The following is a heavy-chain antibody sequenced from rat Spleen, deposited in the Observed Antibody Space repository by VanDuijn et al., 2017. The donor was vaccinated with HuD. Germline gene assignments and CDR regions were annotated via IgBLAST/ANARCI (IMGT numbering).Heavy chain of an antibody. D-gene: IGHD1-11*01. CDR2: ISYDGSIT. CDR3: ARHDYGGYRWFVY. Sequence: VQLKESGPGLVEPSQTLSLTCTVSGFSLISHSLHWVRQPPGKGLEWVATISYDGSITYYRDSVKGRFTISRDNAKSTLHLQMDSLRSEDTATYYCARHDYGGYRWFVYWGQGTLVTVSS. J-gene: IGHJ3*01. CDR1: GFSLISHS. V-gene: IGHV5-7*01.